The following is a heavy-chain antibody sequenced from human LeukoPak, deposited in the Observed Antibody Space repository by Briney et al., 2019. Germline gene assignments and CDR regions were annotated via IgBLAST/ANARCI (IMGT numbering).Heavy chain of an antibody. V-gene: IGHV4-39*01. J-gene: IGHJ4*02. CDR3: ATRTWIQLSYYFDY. CDR1: GGSISSSSYY. D-gene: IGHD5-18*01. Sequence: SETLSLTCTVSGGSISSSSYYWGWIRQPPGKGLEWIGSIYYSGSTYYNPSLKSRVTISVDTSKNQFSLKLSSVTAADTAVYYCATRTWIQLSYYFDYWGQGTLVTVSS. CDR2: IYYSGST.